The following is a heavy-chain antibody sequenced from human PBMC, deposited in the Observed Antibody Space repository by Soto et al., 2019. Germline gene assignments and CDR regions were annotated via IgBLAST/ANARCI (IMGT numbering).Heavy chain of an antibody. CDR1: GGSFSGDY. D-gene: IGHD3-3*01. J-gene: IGHJ4*01. CDR2: INHSGST. CDR3: ARGHRWRHYFKY. V-gene: IGHV4-34*01. Sequence: SETLSLACAVYGGSFSGDYWSWIRQPPGEGLGWIGEINHSGSTNYNPSLKSRVTISVDTSKNQFSLKLSSVTAADTAVYYCARGHRWRHYFKYWGDGRLVNVST.